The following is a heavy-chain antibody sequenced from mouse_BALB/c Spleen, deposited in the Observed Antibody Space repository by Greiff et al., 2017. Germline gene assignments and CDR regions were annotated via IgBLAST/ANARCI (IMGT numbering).Heavy chain of an antibody. D-gene: IGHD2-14*01. J-gene: IGHJ3*01. CDR2: ISSGSSTI. CDR3: ARGIYYRYDGFAY. V-gene: IGHV5-17*02. CDR1: GFTFSSFG. Sequence: EVQVVESGGGLVQPGGSRKLSCAASGFTFSSFGMHWVRQAPEKGLEWVAYISSGSSTIYYADTVKGRFTISRDNPKNTLFLQMTSLRSEDTAMYYCARGIYYRYDGFAYWGQGTLVTVSA.